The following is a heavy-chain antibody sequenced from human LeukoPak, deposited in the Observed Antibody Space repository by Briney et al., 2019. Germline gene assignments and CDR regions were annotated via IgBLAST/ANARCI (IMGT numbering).Heavy chain of an antibody. J-gene: IGHJ4*02. CDR3: ARDCAVDFWSGYLFDY. CDR2: ICTSGST. D-gene: IGHD3-3*01. CDR1: GGSISSYY. V-gene: IGHV4-4*07. Sequence: SETLSLTCTVSGGSISSYYWSWIRQPAGKGLEWIGRICTSGSTNYNPSLKSRVTMSVDTSKNQFSLKLSSVTAADTAVYYCARDCAVDFWSGYLFDYWGQGTLVTVSS.